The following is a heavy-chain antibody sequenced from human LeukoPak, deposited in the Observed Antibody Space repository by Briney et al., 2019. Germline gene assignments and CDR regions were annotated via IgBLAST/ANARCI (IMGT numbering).Heavy chain of an antibody. CDR3: ARQLMVYAFDY. CDR2: IHHSGST. V-gene: IGHV4-38-2*02. J-gene: IGHJ4*02. Sequence: PSETLSLTCTVSGYFISSGYYWGWIRQPPGKGLQWIGSIHHSGSTYYNPSLKSRVTISVDTSKNQFSLKLSSVTAADTAVYYCARQLMVYAFDYWGQGTLVTVSS. CDR1: GYFISSGYY. D-gene: IGHD2-8*01.